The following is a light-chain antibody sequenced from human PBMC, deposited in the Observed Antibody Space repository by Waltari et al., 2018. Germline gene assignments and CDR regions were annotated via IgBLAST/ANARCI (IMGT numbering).Light chain of an antibody. V-gene: IGLV3-21*02. J-gene: IGLJ3*02. CDR1: EIRRKS. CDR3: QVWDSSSDQGV. Sequence: SYVLTQPPSVSVAPGQRPRITWGGKEIRRKSVHGHQQRPGQARVLGVYEDSDRPPGIPGRFSGSKSGNTATLTISRVEAGDEADFYCQVWDSSSDQGVFGGGTKLTVL. CDR2: EDS.